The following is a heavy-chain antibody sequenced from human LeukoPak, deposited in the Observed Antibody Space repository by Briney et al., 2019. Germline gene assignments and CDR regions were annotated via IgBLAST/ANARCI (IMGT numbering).Heavy chain of an antibody. CDR2: IKQGGGVK. CDR3: ARDGGVWFGEFSYFDY. CDR1: GFTFSSYW. V-gene: IGHV3-7*01. Sequence: GGSLRLSCAASGFTFSSYWMSWVRQAPGKGLEWVANIKQGGGVKYYVDSVKGRFTISRDNAKNSLYLQMNSLRAEDTAVYYCARDGGVWFGEFSYFDYWGQGTLVTVSS. J-gene: IGHJ4*02. D-gene: IGHD3-10*01.